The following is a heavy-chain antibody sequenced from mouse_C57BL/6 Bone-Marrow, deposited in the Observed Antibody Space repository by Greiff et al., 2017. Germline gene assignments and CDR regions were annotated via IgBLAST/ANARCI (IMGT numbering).Heavy chain of an antibody. Sequence: VQLQQPGAELVRPGSSVKLSCKASGYTFPSYWMDWVKQRPGQGLEWIGNIYPSDSETHYNQKFKDKATLTVDKSSSTAYMQLSSLTSEDSAVYYCARWGWDEDYAMDYWGQGTSVTVSS. D-gene: IGHD4-1*01. CDR1: GYTFPSYW. J-gene: IGHJ4*01. V-gene: IGHV1-61*01. CDR3: ARWGWDEDYAMDY. CDR2: IYPSDSET.